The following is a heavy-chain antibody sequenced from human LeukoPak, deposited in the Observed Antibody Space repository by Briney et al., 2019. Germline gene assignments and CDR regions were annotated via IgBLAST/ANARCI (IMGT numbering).Heavy chain of an antibody. J-gene: IGHJ4*02. CDR1: GGTFSSYA. CDR2: INTNTGNP. D-gene: IGHD3-16*02. V-gene: IGHV7-4-1*02. CDR3: ARDPYDYVWGTYRYPDY. Sequence: ASVKVSCKASGGTFSSYAISWVRQAPGRGLEWMGWINTNTGNPTYAQGFTGRFVFSLDTSVNTAYLQISSLKAEDTAVYYCARDPYDYVWGTYRYPDYWGQGTLVTVSS.